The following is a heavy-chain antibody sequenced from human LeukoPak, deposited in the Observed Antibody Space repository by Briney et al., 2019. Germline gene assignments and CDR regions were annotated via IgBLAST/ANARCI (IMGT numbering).Heavy chain of an antibody. J-gene: IGHJ4*02. CDR3: ARHGDNSFSGVVGGDADY. D-gene: IGHD3-3*02. CDR2: IYYSGST. V-gene: IGHV4-39*01. CDR1: GGSISSSSYY. Sequence: SETLSLTCTVSGGSISSSSYYWGWIRQPPGKGLEWIGSIYYSGSTYYNPSLKSRVTISIDTSKNQFSLKLSSVTAEDTAVYYCARHGDNSFSGVVGGDADYWGRASQVSVSS.